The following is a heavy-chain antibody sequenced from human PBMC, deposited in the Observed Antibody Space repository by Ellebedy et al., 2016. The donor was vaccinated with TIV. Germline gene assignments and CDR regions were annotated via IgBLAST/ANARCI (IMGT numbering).Heavy chain of an antibody. CDR3: ARDRRRDNMSRMITISYQFDS. CDR1: GFTFSNDA. D-gene: IGHD3-10*01. CDR2: ISYDGSNK. J-gene: IGHJ4*02. Sequence: PGGSLRLSCAASGFTFSNDAMHWVRQAPGKGLEWVAVISYDGSNKYYADSVKGRFTISRDTSQSTLYLQMISLRAEDTAVYYCARDRRRDNMSRMITISYQFDSWGQGTLVTVSS. V-gene: IGHV3-30*04.